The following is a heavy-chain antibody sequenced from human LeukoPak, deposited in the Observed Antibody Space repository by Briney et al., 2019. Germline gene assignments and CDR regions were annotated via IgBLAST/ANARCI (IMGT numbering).Heavy chain of an antibody. J-gene: IGHJ5*02. D-gene: IGHD2/OR15-2a*01. V-gene: IGHV4-34*01. CDR3: ARDLSTGFDP. CDR2: INHSGST. Sequence: SETLSLTCTVSGGSISSYYWSWIRQPPGKGLEWIGEINHSGSTNYNPSLKSRVTISVDTSKNQFSLKLSSVTAADTAVYYCARDLSTGFDPWGQGTLVTVSS. CDR1: GGSISSYY.